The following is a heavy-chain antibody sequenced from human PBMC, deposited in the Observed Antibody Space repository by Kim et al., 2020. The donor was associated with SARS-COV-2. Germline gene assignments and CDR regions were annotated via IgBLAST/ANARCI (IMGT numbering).Heavy chain of an antibody. CDR1: GGTFSSYA. Sequence: SVKVSCKASGGTFSSYAISWVRQAPGQGLEWMGGIIPIFGTANYAQKFQGRVTITADESTSTAYMELSSLRSEDTDVYYCAGTAMVSDYYYYGMDVWGQGTTVTVSS. CDR2: IIPIFGTA. J-gene: IGHJ6*02. CDR3: AGTAMVSDYYYYGMDV. V-gene: IGHV1-69*13. D-gene: IGHD5-18*01.